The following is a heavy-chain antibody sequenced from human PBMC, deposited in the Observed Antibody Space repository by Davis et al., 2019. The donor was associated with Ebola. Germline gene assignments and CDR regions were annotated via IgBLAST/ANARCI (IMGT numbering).Heavy chain of an antibody. CDR3: ARGRTVTTTGPRVPNYYYYYYMDV. V-gene: IGHV4-34*01. Sequence: PSETLSLTCAVYGGSFSGYYWSWIRQPPGKGLEWIGEINHSGSTNYNPSLKSRVTISVDTSKNQFSLKLSSVTAADTAVYYCARGRTVTTTGPRVPNYYYYYYMDVWGKGTTVTVSS. D-gene: IGHD4-11*01. J-gene: IGHJ6*03. CDR2: INHSGST. CDR1: GGSFSGYY.